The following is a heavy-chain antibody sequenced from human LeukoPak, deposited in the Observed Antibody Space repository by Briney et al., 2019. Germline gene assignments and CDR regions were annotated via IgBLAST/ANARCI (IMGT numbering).Heavy chain of an antibody. CDR2: MNPNSGNT. CDR3: ARGSRGYYCSGGSCYDY. CDR1: GYTFTSYD. V-gene: IGHV1-8*01. Sequence: ASVKVSCKASGYTFTSYDINWVRQATGQGLEWMGWMNPNSGNTGYAQKFQGRVTMTRNTSISTAYMELSSLRSEDTAVYYCARGSRGYYCSGGSCYDYWGQGTLVTVSS. D-gene: IGHD2-15*01. J-gene: IGHJ4*02.